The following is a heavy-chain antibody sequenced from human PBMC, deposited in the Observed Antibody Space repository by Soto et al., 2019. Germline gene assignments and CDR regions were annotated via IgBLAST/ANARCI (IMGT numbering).Heavy chain of an antibody. CDR2: ISYDGSNK. D-gene: IGHD6-19*01. V-gene: IGHV3-30-3*01. J-gene: IGHJ4*02. CDR3: ARDEQWLATGGLADY. CDR1: GFTFSSYA. Sequence: GGSLRLSCAASGFTFSSYAMHWVRQAPGKGLEWVAVISYDGSNKYYADSVKGRFTISRDNSKNTLYLQMNSLRAEDTAVYYCARDEQWLATGGLADYWGQGTLVTVSS.